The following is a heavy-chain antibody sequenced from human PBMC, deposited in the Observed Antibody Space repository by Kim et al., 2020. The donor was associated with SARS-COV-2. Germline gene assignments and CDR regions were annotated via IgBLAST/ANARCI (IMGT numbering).Heavy chain of an antibody. CDR2: ISSSSSYI. CDR1: GFTFSSYS. V-gene: IGHV3-21*01. CDR3: ARTRDSSSWYRVAPAAGGFNY. J-gene: IGHJ4*02. Sequence: GGSLRLSCAASGFTFSSYSMNWVRQAPGKGLEWVSSISSSSSYIYYADSVKGRFTISRDNAKNSLYLQMNSLRAEDTAVYYCARTRDSSSWYRVAPAAGGFNYWGQGTLVTVSS. D-gene: IGHD6-13*01.